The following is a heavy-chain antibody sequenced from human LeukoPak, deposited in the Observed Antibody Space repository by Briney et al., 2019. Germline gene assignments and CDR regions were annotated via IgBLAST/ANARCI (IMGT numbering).Heavy chain of an antibody. CDR2: ISSSSSTI. CDR1: GFTFSSYS. V-gene: IGHV3-48*04. CDR3: ARDHGLLWFGEFPYSNDAFDI. Sequence: PGGSLRLSCAASGFTFSSYSMNWVRQAPGKGLEWVSYISSSSSTIYYADSVKGRFTISRDNAKNSLYLQMNSLRAEDTAVYYCARDHGLLWFGEFPYSNDAFDIWGQGTMVTVSS. D-gene: IGHD3-10*01. J-gene: IGHJ3*02.